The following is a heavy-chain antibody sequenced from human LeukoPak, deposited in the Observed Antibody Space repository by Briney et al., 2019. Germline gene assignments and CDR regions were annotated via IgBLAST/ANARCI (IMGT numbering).Heavy chain of an antibody. V-gene: IGHV3-23*01. J-gene: IGHJ4*02. D-gene: IGHD3-9*01. CDR3: ARDRGYYDILTGYGPPDY. CDR2: ISGSGGSGGGT. Sequence: GGSLRLSCAASGFTFSSYAMSWVRQAPGKGLEWVSGISGSGGSGGGTYYADSVKGRFTISRDNSKNTLYLQMNSLRAEDTAVYYCARDRGYYDILTGYGPPDYWGQGTLVTVSS. CDR1: GFTFSSYA.